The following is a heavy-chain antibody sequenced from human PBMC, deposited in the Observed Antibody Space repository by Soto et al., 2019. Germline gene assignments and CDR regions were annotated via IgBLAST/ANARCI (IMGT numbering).Heavy chain of an antibody. D-gene: IGHD6-19*01. Sequence: PGGSLRLSCAASGFTFSDYYMSWIRQAPGKGLEWVSYISSSGSTIYYADSVKGRFTISRDNAKNSLYLQMNSLRAEDTAVYYCARDLVSQFRSGIAVAKDAFDIWGQGTMVTVSS. CDR3: ARDLVSQFRSGIAVAKDAFDI. V-gene: IGHV3-11*01. J-gene: IGHJ3*02. CDR2: ISSSGSTI. CDR1: GFTFSDYY.